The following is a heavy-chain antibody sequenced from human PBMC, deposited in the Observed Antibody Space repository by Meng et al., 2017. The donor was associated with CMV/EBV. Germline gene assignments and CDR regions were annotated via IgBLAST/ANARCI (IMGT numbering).Heavy chain of an antibody. J-gene: IGHJ4*02. CDR3: AHRGSYGYHGY. CDR2: IYWDDDK. Sequence: ITIETSGPSHVNPTHTPTLHCPFSWFSLTISGVGVGWIRQPPGKALEWLALIYWDDDKRYSPSLKSRLTITKDTSKNQVVLTMTNMDPVDTATYYCAHRGSYGYHGYWGQGTLVTVSS. V-gene: IGHV2-5*02. D-gene: IGHD5-18*01. CDR1: WFSLTISGVG.